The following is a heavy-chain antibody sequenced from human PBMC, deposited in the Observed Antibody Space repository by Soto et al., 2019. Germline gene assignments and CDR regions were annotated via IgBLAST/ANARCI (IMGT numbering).Heavy chain of an antibody. D-gene: IGHD1-7*01. V-gene: IGHV4-59*01. J-gene: IGHJ4*02. CDR3: ARGRRMRRWLQSPENYCFYY. Sequence: PSEPLSLTCTVSGGTISSYYWSWIRQPPGKGLEWIGYICYSGSTNYKASLKSRLTISVYTSKNQFSLKLSSVTAADAAVYYCARGRRMRRWLQSPENYCFYYWGQGTRVTVST. CDR1: GGTISSYY. CDR2: ICYSGST.